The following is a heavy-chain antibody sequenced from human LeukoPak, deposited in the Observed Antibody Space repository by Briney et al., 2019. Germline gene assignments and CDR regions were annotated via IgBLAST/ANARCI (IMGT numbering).Heavy chain of an antibody. Sequence: GASEQISREASGYTFSSYHMYWLQQKKGEGLEVMGWINSTRGDTNYAQTFQGRVTMTRDKSVSSAYMEVSSLRSDDTAIYHCATRSKILLPLHFWGRGT. D-gene: IGHD3-3*01. CDR2: INSTRGDT. CDR3: ATRSKILLPLHF. J-gene: IGHJ4*02. V-gene: IGHV1-2*02. CDR1: GYTFSSYH.